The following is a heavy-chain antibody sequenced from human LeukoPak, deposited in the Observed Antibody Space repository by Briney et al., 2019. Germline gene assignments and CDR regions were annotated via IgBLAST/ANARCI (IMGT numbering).Heavy chain of an antibody. CDR1: GYSISSGYF. CDR3: ARVTSATHFDY. V-gene: IGHV4-38-2*02. CDR2: IYQSETA. D-gene: IGHD6-25*01. Sequence: SETLSLTCTVSGYSISSGYFWGWMRQPPGKGLEWIGSIYQSETAHYNPSLKSRVTMSVDTSKNQFSLKLSSVTAADTAVYYCARVTSATHFDYWGQGTLVTVSS. J-gene: IGHJ4*02.